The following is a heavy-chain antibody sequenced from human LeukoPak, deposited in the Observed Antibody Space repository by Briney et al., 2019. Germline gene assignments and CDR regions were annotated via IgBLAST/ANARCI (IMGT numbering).Heavy chain of an antibody. V-gene: IGHV4-34*01. J-gene: IGHJ4*02. CDR3: ARGRYGGKGAAYFDY. CDR1: GGSFSGYY. D-gene: IGHD4-23*01. CDR2: INHSGST. Sequence: NPSETLSLTCAVYGGSFSGYYWSWIRQPPGKGLEWIGEINHSGSTNYNPSLKIRVTISVDTSKNQFSLKLSSVTAADTAVYYCARGRYGGKGAAYFDYWGQGTLVTVSS.